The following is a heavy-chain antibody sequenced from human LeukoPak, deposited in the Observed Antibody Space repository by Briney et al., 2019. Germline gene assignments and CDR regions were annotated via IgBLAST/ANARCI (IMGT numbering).Heavy chain of an antibody. J-gene: IGHJ4*02. CDR2: IYHSGST. CDR1: GYSISSGYY. Sequence: PSETLSLTCAVSGYSISSGYYWGWIRQPPGKGLEWIGSIYHSGSTYYNPSLKSRVTISVDTSKNQFSLKLSSVTAADTAVYYCARLRYGNYFDYWAREPWSPSPQ. V-gene: IGHV4-38-2*01. CDR3: ARLRYGNYFDY. D-gene: IGHD4-17*01.